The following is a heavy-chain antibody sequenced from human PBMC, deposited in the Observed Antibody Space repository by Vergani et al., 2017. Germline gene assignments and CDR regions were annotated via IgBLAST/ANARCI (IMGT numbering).Heavy chain of an antibody. Sequence: QVQLQESGPGLVKPSQTLSLTCTVSGASINNDFYYWHWIRQPAGKGLEWIGRIYVSGITDYNSSLQSRVSMSVVTSKNQFSLTLTAVTAADTAVYYGARDNKQLRPRAFD. CDR3: ARDNKQLRPRAFD. CDR2: IYVSGIT. D-gene: IGHD4-23*01. CDR1: GASINNDFYY. V-gene: IGHV4-61*02. J-gene: IGHJ3*01.